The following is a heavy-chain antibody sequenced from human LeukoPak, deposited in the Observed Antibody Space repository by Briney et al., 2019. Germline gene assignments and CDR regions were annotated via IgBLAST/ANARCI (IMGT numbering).Heavy chain of an antibody. V-gene: IGHV3-74*01. CDR2: INSDGSSN. D-gene: IGHD3-16*02. Sequence: PGGSLRLSCAASGFTFSNYYMHWVRQAQGEGLVWISGINSDGSSNYYGDSVKGRFTISRDNARKTLYLLMSSLRAEDSAIYYCVRYRPAPAWGQGTLVTVAS. J-gene: IGHJ4*02. CDR1: GFTFSNYY. CDR3: VRYRPAPA.